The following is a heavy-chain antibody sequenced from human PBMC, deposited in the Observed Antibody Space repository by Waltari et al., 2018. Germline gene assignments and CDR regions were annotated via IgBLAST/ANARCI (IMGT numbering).Heavy chain of an antibody. D-gene: IGHD1-26*01. CDR1: GFTFSSYA. V-gene: IGHV3-30-3*01. CDR2: ISYDGSNK. Sequence: QVQLVESGGGVVQPGRSLRLSCAASGFTFSSYAMHWVRQAPGKGLEWVAVISYDGSNKYYADAVKGLFTFSRDNSKNTLYLQMNSLSAEYTAVYYCAREGFSGSYYGMDVWGQGTTVTVSS. J-gene: IGHJ6*02. CDR3: AREGFSGSYYGMDV.